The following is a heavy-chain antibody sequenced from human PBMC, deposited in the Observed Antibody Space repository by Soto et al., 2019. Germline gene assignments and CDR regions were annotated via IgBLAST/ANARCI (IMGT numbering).Heavy chain of an antibody. D-gene: IGHD3-10*01. CDR3: AREGIPITMVRGVIHY. CDR2: ISYDGSNK. CDR1: GFTFSSYA. J-gene: IGHJ4*02. Sequence: QVQLVESGGGVVQPGRSLRLSCAASGFTFSSYAMHWVRQAPGKGLEWVAVISYDGSNKYYADSVKGRFTISRDNSKNTLYVQMNSLRAEDTAVYYCAREGIPITMVRGVIHYWGQGTLVTVSS. V-gene: IGHV3-30-3*01.